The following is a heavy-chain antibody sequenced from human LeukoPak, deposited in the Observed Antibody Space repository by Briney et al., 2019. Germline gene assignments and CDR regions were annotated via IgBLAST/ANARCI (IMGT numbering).Heavy chain of an antibody. CDR1: GYTFTGYY. J-gene: IGHJ4*02. V-gene: IGHV1-2*02. CDR2: INPNSGGT. CDR3: ARGAVLLWFGELLEFGY. D-gene: IGHD3-10*01. Sequence: GASVKASCKASGYTFTGYYMHWVRQAPGQGLEWMGWINPNSGGTNYAQKFQGRVTMTRDTSISTAYIDLSRLRSDDTAVYYCARGAVLLWFGELLEFGYWGQGTLVTVSS.